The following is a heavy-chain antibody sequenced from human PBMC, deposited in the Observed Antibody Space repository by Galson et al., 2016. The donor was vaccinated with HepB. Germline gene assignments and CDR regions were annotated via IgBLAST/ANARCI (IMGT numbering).Heavy chain of an antibody. J-gene: IGHJ4*02. V-gene: IGHV3-48*02. CDR1: GFTLTASA. CDR3: ARGSGASWYLIDY. Sequence: SLRLSCAVSGFTLTASAMNWVRQTPGKGLEWLAYIGATNGAIFYADSVKGRFTISKDNAKDSLFLQMKNLGDDDTAVYYCARGSGASWYLIDYWGQGTLVTVSS. CDR2: IGATNGAI. D-gene: IGHD6-13*01.